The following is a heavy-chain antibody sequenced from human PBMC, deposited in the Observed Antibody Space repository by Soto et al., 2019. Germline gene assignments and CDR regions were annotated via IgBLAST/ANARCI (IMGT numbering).Heavy chain of an antibody. CDR2: ISYDGSNK. Sequence: PGGSLRLSCAASGFTFSSYAMHWVRQAPGKGLEWVAVISYDGSNKYYADSVKGRFTISRDNSKNTLYLQMNSLRAEDTAVYYCATDYYDSSPAFDIWGQGTMVTVSS. J-gene: IGHJ3*02. CDR3: ATDYYDSSPAFDI. V-gene: IGHV3-30-3*01. D-gene: IGHD3-22*01. CDR1: GFTFSSYA.